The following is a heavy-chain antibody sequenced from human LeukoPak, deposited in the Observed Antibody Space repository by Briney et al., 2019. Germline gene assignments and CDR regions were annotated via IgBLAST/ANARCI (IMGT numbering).Heavy chain of an antibody. Sequence: ASVKVSCKASRGTFSTYAISWVRQAPGQGLEWMGGLIPIFGTANYAQKFQGRVTITADESTSTAYMELNSLRSDDTAVYYCARRSKILLALDFWGQGTLVTVSS. J-gene: IGHJ4*02. V-gene: IGHV1-69*01. CDR1: RGTFSTYA. D-gene: IGHD3-10*01. CDR2: LIPIFGTA. CDR3: ARRSKILLALDF.